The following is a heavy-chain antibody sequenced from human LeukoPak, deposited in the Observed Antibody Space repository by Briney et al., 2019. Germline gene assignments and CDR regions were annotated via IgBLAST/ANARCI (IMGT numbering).Heavy chain of an antibody. J-gene: IGHJ5*02. CDR1: GYTSTGYY. CDR3: ARGVSIAARREYNWFDP. Sequence: ASVKVSCKASGYTSTGYYMHWVRQAPGQGLEWMGRINPNSGGTNYAQKFQGRVTMTRDTSISTAYMELSRLRSDDTAVYYCARGVSIAARREYNWFDPWGQGTLVTVSS. V-gene: IGHV1-2*06. CDR2: INPNSGGT. D-gene: IGHD6-6*01.